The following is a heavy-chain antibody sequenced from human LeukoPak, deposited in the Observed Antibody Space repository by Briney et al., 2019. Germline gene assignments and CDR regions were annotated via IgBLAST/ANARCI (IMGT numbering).Heavy chain of an antibody. CDR1: GDSISSYY. V-gene: IGHV4-59*01. CDR3: ARGLELYYFDY. CDR2: IYYSGST. Sequence: SETLSLTCTVSGDSISSYYWSWLRQSPGKGLEWIGYIYYSGSTNYNPSLKSRVTTSVDTSKNQFSLKLSSVTAADTAVYYCARGLELYYFDYWGQGTLVTVSS. D-gene: IGHD1-7*01. J-gene: IGHJ4*02.